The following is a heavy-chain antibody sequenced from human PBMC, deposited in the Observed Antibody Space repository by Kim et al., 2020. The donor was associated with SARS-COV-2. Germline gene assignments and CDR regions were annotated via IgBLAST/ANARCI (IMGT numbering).Heavy chain of an antibody. Sequence: SETLSLTCAVYGGSFSGYYWSWIRQPPGKGLEWIGEINHSGRTNYNPSLKSRVTISVDTSKNQFSLKLTSVTAADTAVYYCARRLSNTSGWGSPYCDLWGQGTLVTVSS. CDR2: INHSGRT. V-gene: IGHV4-34*01. J-gene: IGHJ4*02. CDR1: GGSFSGYY. CDR3: ARRLSNTSGWGSPYCDL. D-gene: IGHD3-10*01.